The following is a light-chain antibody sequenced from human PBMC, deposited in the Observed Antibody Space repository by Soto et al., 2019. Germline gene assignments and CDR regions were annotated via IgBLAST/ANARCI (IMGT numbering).Light chain of an antibody. CDR1: SSNIGSNI. CDR2: SND. J-gene: IGLJ3*02. V-gene: IGLV1-44*01. CDR3: AAWDGSLNGRV. Sequence: QLVLTQPPSASGTPGQRVTISCSGSSSNIGSNIVNWYQHLPGTAPKLLIYSNDQRPSGVPDRFSGSKSGTSASLAISGLQSEDEADYYCAAWDGSLNGRVFGGGTKLTVL.